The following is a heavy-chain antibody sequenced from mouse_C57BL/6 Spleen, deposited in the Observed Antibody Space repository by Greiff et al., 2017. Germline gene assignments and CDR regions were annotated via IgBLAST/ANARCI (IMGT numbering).Heavy chain of an antibody. V-gene: IGHV1-53*01. D-gene: IGHD1-1*01. CDR1: GYTFTSYW. Sequence: QVQLQQPGTDLVKPGASVKLSCKASGYTFTSYWMHWVKQRPGQGLEWIGNINPSNGGTNYNEKFKSKATLTVDKSSSTAYMQLSSLTSEDSAVYYCARDYTTVVATTPFAYWGQGTLVTVSA. CDR3: ARDYTTVVATTPFAY. J-gene: IGHJ3*01. CDR2: INPSNGGT.